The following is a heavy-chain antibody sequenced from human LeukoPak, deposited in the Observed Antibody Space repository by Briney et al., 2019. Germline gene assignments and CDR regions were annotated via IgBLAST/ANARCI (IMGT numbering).Heavy chain of an antibody. J-gene: IGHJ4*02. CDR2: INPSDGNT. V-gene: IGHV1-46*01. CDR1: GYIFRGYY. Sequence: ASVKVSCKTSGYIFRGYYIHWVRQAPGHGLEWMGVINPSDGNTIYAQRFQGRVTVTRDTSTSTVYMELSSLRSEDTAIYFCARAPDIMGDYFDSYLDYWGQGSLVAVSS. CDR3: ARAPDIMGDYFDSYLDY. D-gene: IGHD2/OR15-2a*01.